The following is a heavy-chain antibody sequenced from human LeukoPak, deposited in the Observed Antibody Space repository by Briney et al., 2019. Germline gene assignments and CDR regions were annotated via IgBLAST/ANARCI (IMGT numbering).Heavy chain of an antibody. Sequence: ASVTVSCMASGYTFTSYGLSRVRQAPGQGLEWMGWISAYNGNTNYAQKLQGRVTMTTDTSTSTAYMELRSMRFDDADVYYWARAKNVRGYYGMDVWGQGTTVTVSS. CDR1: GYTFTSYG. CDR2: ISAYNGNT. CDR3: ARAKNVRGYYGMDV. V-gene: IGHV1-18*01. D-gene: IGHD3-10*01. J-gene: IGHJ6*02.